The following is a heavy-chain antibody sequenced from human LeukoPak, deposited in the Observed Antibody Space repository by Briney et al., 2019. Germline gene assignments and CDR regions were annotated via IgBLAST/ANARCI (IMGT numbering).Heavy chain of an antibody. J-gene: IGHJ3*01. Sequence: GGSLRLSCAASGISVSNDYMSWVRQAPGKGLGWVSAIYADGYTRDAHSVKGGFSISRHNSKNTVYLQMDNLRPEDTAVYCARNRRGEKDFDGWGPGTMVTVS. CDR3: ARNRRGEKDFDG. CDR2: IYADGYT. CDR1: GISVSNDY. V-gene: IGHV3-53*04.